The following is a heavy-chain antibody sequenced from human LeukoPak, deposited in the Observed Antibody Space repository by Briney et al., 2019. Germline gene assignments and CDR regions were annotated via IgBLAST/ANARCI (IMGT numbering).Heavy chain of an antibody. CDR1: GGSISSGDYY. V-gene: IGHV4-30-4*01. Sequence: SETLSLTCTVSGGSISSGDYYWSWIRQPPGKGLEWIGYIYYSGSTYYNPSLKSRVTISVDTSKNQFSLKLSSVTAADTAVYYCASVKSEASRYFDWLSPFDYWGQGTLVTVSS. D-gene: IGHD3-9*01. J-gene: IGHJ4*02. CDR3: ASVKSEASRYFDWLSPFDY. CDR2: IYYSGST.